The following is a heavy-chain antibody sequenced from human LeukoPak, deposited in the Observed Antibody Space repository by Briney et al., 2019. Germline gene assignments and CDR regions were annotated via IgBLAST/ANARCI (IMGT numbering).Heavy chain of an antibody. J-gene: IGHJ6*03. CDR3: AKDGGPNYFYYYMDV. CDR1: GFTFSTYG. D-gene: IGHD3-3*01. Sequence: PGGSLRLSCAATGFTFSTYGMSWVRRIPGKGLEWVSGISGSGDSTSYADSVKGRFTISRDNSKNTLYLQMNSLGAEDTAIYYCAKDGGPNYFYYYMDVWGKGTTVTISS. V-gene: IGHV3-23*01. CDR2: ISGSGDST.